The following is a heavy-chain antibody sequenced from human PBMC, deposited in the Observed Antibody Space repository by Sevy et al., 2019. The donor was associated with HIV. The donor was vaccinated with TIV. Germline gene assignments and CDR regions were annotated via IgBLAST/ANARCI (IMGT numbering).Heavy chain of an antibody. CDR2: IWCDGSNS. CDR1: GFSFSSYG. CDR3: ARDHEFYDYGDYGPTFFPDY. V-gene: IGHV3-33*01. J-gene: IGHJ4*02. Sequence: GGSLRLSCAASGFSFSSYGMHWVHQAPGKGLEWVALIWCDGSNSYYSDSVKGRFTISRDTSKNTVYLQMNSLRAEDTAVYYCARDHEFYDYGDYGPTFFPDYWGQGNLVTVSS. D-gene: IGHD4-17*01.